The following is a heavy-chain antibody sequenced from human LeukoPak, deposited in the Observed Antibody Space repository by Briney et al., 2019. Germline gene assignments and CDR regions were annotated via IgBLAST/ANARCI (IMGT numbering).Heavy chain of an antibody. V-gene: IGHV4-59*01. D-gene: IGHD6-13*01. J-gene: IGHJ3*02. CDR2: IYYSGST. CDR1: GGSISSCY. CDR3: AGYSSSWTGNAFDI. Sequence: SETLSLTCTVSGGSISSCYWSWIRQPPGKGLEWIGYIYYSGSTNYNPSLKSRVTISVDTSKNQFSLKLSSVTAADTAVYYCAGYSSSWTGNAFDIWGQGTMVTVSS.